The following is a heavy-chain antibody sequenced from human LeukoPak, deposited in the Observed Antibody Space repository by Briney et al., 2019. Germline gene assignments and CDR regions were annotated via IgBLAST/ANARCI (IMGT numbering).Heavy chain of an antibody. CDR3: ATDSNPLYCSSTSCYFAFDI. J-gene: IGHJ3*02. CDR2: FDPEDGET. V-gene: IGHV1-24*01. D-gene: IGHD2-2*01. CDR1: GYTFTGYY. Sequence: GASVKVSCKASGYTFTGYYMHWVRQAPGKGLEWMGGFDPEDGETIYAQKFQGRVTMTEDTSTDTAYMELSSLRSEDTAVYYCATDSNPLYCSSTSCYFAFDIWGQGTMVTVSS.